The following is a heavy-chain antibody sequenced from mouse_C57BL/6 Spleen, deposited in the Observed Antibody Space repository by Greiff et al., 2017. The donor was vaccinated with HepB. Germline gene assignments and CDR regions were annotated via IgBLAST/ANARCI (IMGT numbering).Heavy chain of an antibody. CDR2: IDPENGDT. CDR1: GFNIKDDY. V-gene: IGHV14-4*01. CDR3: TTRRTYYYGTPFAY. D-gene: IGHD1-1*01. J-gene: IGHJ3*01. Sequence: VQLKESGAELVRPGASVKLSCTASGFNIKDDYMHWVKQRPEQGLEWIGWIDPENGDTEYASKFQGKATITADPSSNTAYLQLSSLTSEDTAVYYCTTRRTYYYGTPFAYWGQGTLVTVSA.